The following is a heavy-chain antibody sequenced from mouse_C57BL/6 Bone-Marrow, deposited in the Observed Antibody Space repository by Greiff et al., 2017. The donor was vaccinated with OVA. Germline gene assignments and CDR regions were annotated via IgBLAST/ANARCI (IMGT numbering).Heavy chain of an antibody. J-gene: IGHJ4*01. CDR1: GFSLTSYG. Sequence: VHLVESGPGLVQPSQSLSITCTVSGFSLTSYGVHWVRQSPGKGLEWLGVIWSGGSTDYNAAFISRLSISKDNSKSQVFFKMNSLQADDTAIYYCARRGVYYGSFYYAMDYWGQGTSVTVSS. CDR2: IWSGGST. V-gene: IGHV2-2*01. CDR3: ARRGVYYGSFYYAMDY. D-gene: IGHD1-1*01.